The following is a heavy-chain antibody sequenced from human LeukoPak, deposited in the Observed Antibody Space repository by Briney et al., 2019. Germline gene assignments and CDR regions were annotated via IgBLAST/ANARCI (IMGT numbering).Heavy chain of an antibody. V-gene: IGHV3-21*01. Sequence: GGSLRLSCAASGFTFSSYSMNWVRQAPGKGLEWVSSISSSSYIYYADSVKGRFTISRDNAKNSLYLQMNSLRAEDTALYYCARDERRGGYITLFDYWGQGTLVTVSS. CDR1: GFTFSSYS. D-gene: IGHD5-24*01. J-gene: IGHJ4*02. CDR2: ISSSSYI. CDR3: ARDERRGGYITLFDY.